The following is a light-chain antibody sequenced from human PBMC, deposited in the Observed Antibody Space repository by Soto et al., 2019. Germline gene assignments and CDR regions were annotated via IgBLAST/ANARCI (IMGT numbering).Light chain of an antibody. Sequence: EIVLTQSPGTLSLSPGERAALSCRASQNVGSAYLAWYQQKSGQAPRLLIYGTTGRASGIPDRFSGSGSGTDFTLHINRVETEDFAVYYCQHYGTSPWTFGQGTKVEIK. J-gene: IGKJ1*01. CDR2: GTT. CDR3: QHYGTSPWT. V-gene: IGKV3-20*01. CDR1: QNVGSAY.